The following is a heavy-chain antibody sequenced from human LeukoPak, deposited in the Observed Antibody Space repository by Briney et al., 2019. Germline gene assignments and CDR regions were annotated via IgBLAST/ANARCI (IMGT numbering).Heavy chain of an antibody. D-gene: IGHD3-3*01. CDR1: GFTFSGYW. V-gene: IGHV3-74*01. CDR3: AAGGGWDPSFGVVTHIDV. J-gene: IGHJ6*03. Sequence: PGGSLRLSCAASGFTFSGYWMRWVRQGPEKGLELVSRIDNDGHGIIYADSVKGRYTTSRDNAKNTLYLQMNSLRVEDTAVYYCAAGGGWDPSFGVVTHIDVWGKGTTVAVS. CDR2: IDNDGHGI.